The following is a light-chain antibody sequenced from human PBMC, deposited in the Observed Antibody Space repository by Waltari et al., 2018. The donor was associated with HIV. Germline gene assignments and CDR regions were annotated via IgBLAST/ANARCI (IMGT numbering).Light chain of an antibody. Sequence: QSVLTQPPSVSGAPGQRVTISCTGSSSNIGAGYDVHWYQQLPGTAPKLLIYAKTNRASGVPDRFSGSKFGPSASLAITGLQAEDEANYYCQSYDSGLSGSVFGGGTKLTVL. V-gene: IGLV1-40*01. J-gene: IGLJ2*01. CDR3: QSYDSGLSGSV. CDR2: AKT. CDR1: SSNIGAGYD.